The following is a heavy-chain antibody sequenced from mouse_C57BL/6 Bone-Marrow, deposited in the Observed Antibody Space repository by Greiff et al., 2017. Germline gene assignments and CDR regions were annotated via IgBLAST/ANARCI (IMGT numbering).Heavy chain of an antibody. Sequence: QVQLKQPGAELVMPGASVKLSCKASGYTFTSYWMHWVKQRPGQGLEWIGEIDPSDSYTNYNQKFKGKSTLTVDKSSSTAYMQLSSLTSEDSAVYYCARNDYVYFDYWGQGTTLTVSS. J-gene: IGHJ2*01. CDR3: ARNDYVYFDY. D-gene: IGHD2-4*01. CDR1: GYTFTSYW. V-gene: IGHV1-69*01. CDR2: IDPSDSYT.